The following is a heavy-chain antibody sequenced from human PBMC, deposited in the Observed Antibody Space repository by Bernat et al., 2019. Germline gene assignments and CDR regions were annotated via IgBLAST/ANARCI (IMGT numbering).Heavy chain of an antibody. CDR3: SGYGGNSV. CDR2: IYNGGAT. J-gene: IGHJ4*02. V-gene: IGHV3-66*01. Sequence: EVQVVTSGGGLVQPGESLRLSCAASGLTVGDHHMNWVRQAPGKGLEWVAVIYNGGATYYADSVQGRFTISRDSSKNTVYLQMSGLRAEDTAVYYCSGYGGNSVWDQGTRVTVSS. CDR1: GLTVGDHH. D-gene: IGHD2-21*02.